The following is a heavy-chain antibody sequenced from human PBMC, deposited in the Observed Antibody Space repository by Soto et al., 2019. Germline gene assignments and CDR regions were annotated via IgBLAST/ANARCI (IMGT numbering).Heavy chain of an antibody. Sequence: GGSLRLSCAASGFTFSSYDMSWVRQAPGKGLEWVSGVSASGSITSYADSAKGRFTISRDNAKNTMFLQMNSLRAEDTAVYFCAKGDCSGGRCYRGFDYWGQGTLVTVSS. CDR2: VSASGSIT. J-gene: IGHJ4*02. D-gene: IGHD2-15*01. CDR3: AKGDCSGGRCYRGFDY. V-gene: IGHV3-23*01. CDR1: GFTFSSYD.